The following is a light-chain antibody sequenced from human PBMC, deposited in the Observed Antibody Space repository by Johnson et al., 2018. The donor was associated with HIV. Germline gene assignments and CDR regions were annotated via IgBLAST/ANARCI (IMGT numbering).Light chain of an antibody. CDR1: SSNIGNNY. CDR2: ESN. CDR3: GTWDNSLSAHV. V-gene: IGLV1-51*02. Sequence: QSVLTQPPSVSAAPGQKVTISCSGSSSNIGNNYVSWYQQLPGTAPKLLIYESNKRPSGIPDRFSGSKSGTSATLGITGLPTGDEADYYCGTWDNSLSAHVCGTGTKVTVL. J-gene: IGLJ1*01.